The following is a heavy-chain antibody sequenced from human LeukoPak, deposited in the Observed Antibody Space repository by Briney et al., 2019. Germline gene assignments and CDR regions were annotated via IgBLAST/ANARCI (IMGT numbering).Heavy chain of an antibody. D-gene: IGHD3-10*01. CDR2: ISGSGGST. CDR3: AKGRDYYFDY. Sequence: PGGSLRLSCAASGFTFSSYAMSWVRQAPGKGLERVSAISGSGGSTYYADSVKGRFTISRDNSKSTLYLQMNSLRAEDTAVYYCAKGRDYYFDYWGQGTLVTVSS. CDR1: GFTFSSYA. J-gene: IGHJ4*02. V-gene: IGHV3-23*01.